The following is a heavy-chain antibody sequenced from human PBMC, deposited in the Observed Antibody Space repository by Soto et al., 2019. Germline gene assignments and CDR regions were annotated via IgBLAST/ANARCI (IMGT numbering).Heavy chain of an antibody. V-gene: IGHV1-3*01. J-gene: IGHJ4*02. CDR2: INPANGDT. D-gene: IGHD5-12*01. Sequence: ASVKVSCKTSGYTFTTFFLHWMRQAPGQRLEWMGWINPANGDTMYSQKFPGRVSNTRDTSATTAYMELTYLTSEDTAIYYCARGPSSGCFDSWGQGTLVTVSS. CDR3: ARGPSSGCFDS. CDR1: GYTFTTFF.